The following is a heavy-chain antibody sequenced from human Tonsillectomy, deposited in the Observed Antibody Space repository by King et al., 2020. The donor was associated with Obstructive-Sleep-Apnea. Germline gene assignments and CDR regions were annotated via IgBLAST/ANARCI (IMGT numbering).Heavy chain of an antibody. CDR1: GVSISNSDYY. CDR2: IFDSGKT. CDR3: ARENQRLIHCSYTGCDSKYSGMDV. Sequence: QLQESGAGLVKPSQTLSLTCSVSGVSISNSDYYWSWFRQPPGKGLEWIGRIFDSGKTAYNPSLQSRLTISLGTSKNQFSLSLTSVTAADTAIYYCARENQRLIHCSYTGCDSKYSGMDVWGQGTTVAVS. J-gene: IGHJ6*02. V-gene: IGHV4-30-4*01. D-gene: IGHD6-6*01.